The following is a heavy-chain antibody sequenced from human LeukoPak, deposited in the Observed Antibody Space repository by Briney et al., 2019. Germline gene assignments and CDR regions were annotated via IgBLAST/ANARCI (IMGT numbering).Heavy chain of an antibody. CDR3: AGGGTTWLEY. Sequence: GGSLRLSCAASGFTFSSYWMHWVRQDPGKGLGWVSRITSDGSSTSQADSVKGRFTTSRDTAKNTLYMQMNSRRAEDTAVYYCAGGGTTWLEYWGQGSLVTVSS. D-gene: IGHD1-1*01. J-gene: IGHJ4*02. V-gene: IGHV3-74*01. CDR1: GFTFSSYW. CDR2: ITSDGSST.